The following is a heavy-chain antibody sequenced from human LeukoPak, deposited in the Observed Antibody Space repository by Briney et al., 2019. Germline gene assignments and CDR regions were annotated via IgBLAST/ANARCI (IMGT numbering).Heavy chain of an antibody. Sequence: SQTLSLTCTVSGGSISSGGYYWSWIRQPPGKGLEWIGYIYHSGSTYYNPSLKSRVTISVDRSKNQFSLKLSSVTAADTAVYYCASANCTNGVPFWGQGTMVTVSS. CDR3: ASANCTNGVPF. CDR1: GGSISSGGYY. D-gene: IGHD2-8*01. J-gene: IGHJ3*01. V-gene: IGHV4-30-2*01. CDR2: IYHSGST.